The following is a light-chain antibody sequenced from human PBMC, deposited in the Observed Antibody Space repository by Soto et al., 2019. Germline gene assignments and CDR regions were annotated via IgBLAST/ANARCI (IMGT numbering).Light chain of an antibody. CDR3: QQYGSSGT. Sequence: EIVLTYYSGTLSLSAVERATLSCRASQSVSNNYLAWYQQKPGQAPRLLIYGASNRATGIPDRFSGSGSGTDFTLTISRLETEDFAVYYCQQYGSSGTFGQGTKVDIK. J-gene: IGKJ1*01. V-gene: IGKV3-20*01. CDR1: QSVSNNY. CDR2: GAS.